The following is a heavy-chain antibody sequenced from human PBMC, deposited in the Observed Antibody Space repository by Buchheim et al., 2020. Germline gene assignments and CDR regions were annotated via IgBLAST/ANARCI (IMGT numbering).Heavy chain of an antibody. Sequence: QVKLVQSGAEVKKPGASLKVSCKASGYTFTSYYIHWVRQAPGQGLEWMGISNPSGGPTTYAQKFQGRVTMPRDTSTSTVYLELSSLRSEDTAVYYCARRGFWSGLGMDVWGQGTT. CDR3: ARRGFWSGLGMDV. J-gene: IGHJ6*02. D-gene: IGHD3-3*01. CDR1: GYTFTSYY. V-gene: IGHV1-46*01. CDR2: SNPSGGPT.